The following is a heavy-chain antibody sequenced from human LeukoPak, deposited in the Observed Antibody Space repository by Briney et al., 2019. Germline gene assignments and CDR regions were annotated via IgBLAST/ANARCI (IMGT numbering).Heavy chain of an antibody. J-gene: IGHJ4*02. CDR2: MNPNSGNT. D-gene: IGHD6-13*01. V-gene: IGHV1-8*01. CDR3: ARGRSIAAAGRGPLGY. Sequence: ASVKVSCKASGYTFTSYDINWVRQATGQGLEWMGWMNPNSGNTGYAKKFQGRVTMTRNTSISTAYMELSSLRSEDTAVYYCARGRSIAAAGRGPLGYWGQGTLVTVSS. CDR1: GYTFTSYD.